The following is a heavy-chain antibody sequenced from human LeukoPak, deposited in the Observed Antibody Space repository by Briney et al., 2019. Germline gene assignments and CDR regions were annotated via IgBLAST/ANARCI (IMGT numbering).Heavy chain of an antibody. CDR1: GFNLNSYA. CDR2: IQRDGSEK. V-gene: IGHV3-7*01. Sequence: GGSLRLSCAVSGFNLNSYAMHWVRQAPGKGLEWVASIQRDGSEKYYVESVKGRFTISRDNAKNSLYLQMNSLRAEDTAVYYCARQGYSSGKWGQGTLVTVSS. D-gene: IGHD6-19*01. J-gene: IGHJ4*02. CDR3: ARQGYSSGK.